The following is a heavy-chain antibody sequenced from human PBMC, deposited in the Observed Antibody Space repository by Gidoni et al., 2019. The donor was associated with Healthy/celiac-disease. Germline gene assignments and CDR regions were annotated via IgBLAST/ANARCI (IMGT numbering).Heavy chain of an antibody. CDR1: GFAFRSYG. V-gene: IGHV3-30*18. Sequence: QVQLVESGGGVVQPGRSLRLSCAAAGFAFRSYGMHWVRQAPGKGLGCVAVISYYGSNKYYADSVKGRFTISRDNSKNTLYLQMNSLRAEDTAVYYCAKDLVVVPAAKYGMDVWGQGTTVTVSS. CDR3: AKDLVVVPAAKYGMDV. CDR2: ISYYGSNK. J-gene: IGHJ6*02. D-gene: IGHD2-2*01.